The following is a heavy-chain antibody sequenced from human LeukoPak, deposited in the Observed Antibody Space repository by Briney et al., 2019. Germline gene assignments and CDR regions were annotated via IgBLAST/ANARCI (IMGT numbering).Heavy chain of an antibody. CDR3: ARGSNWGDY. J-gene: IGHJ4*02. CDR1: GGSISDYY. V-gene: IGHV4-59*12. Sequence: SRTLSLTCTVSGGSISDYYWSWIRQPPGKGLEWIGYFSNSGTSNQNPSLKSRVTMSVYTSKNQFSLKLSSVTAADTAVYYCARGSNWGDYWGQGALVTVSS. CDR2: FSNSGTS. D-gene: IGHD7-27*01.